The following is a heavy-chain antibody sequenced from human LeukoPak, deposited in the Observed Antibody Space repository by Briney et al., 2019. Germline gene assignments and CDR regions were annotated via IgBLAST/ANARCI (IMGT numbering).Heavy chain of an antibody. Sequence: SETLSLTCAVYGGSFSGYYWSWIRQPPGKGLEWIGYIYYSGSTNYNPSLKSRVTISVDTSKNQFSLKLSSVTAADTAVYYCARAPAAVVPKKYYFDYWGQGTLVTVSS. D-gene: IGHD2-21*01. V-gene: IGHV4-59*01. J-gene: IGHJ4*02. CDR1: GGSFSGYY. CDR2: IYYSGST. CDR3: ARAPAAVVPKKYYFDY.